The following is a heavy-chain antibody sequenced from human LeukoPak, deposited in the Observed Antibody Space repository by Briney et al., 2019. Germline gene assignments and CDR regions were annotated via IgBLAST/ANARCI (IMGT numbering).Heavy chain of an antibody. CDR2: MNPNNGNT. J-gene: IGHJ6*03. CDR1: GYTFTNYD. V-gene: IGHV1-8*01. Sequence: ASVKVSCKASGYTFTNYDVNWVRQATGQGLEWMGWMNPNNGNTAYGQKFQGRVTLTRDTSRNTAYMDLSSLGPDDTAVYFCARGISSRQIGYYFMDVWGKGTTVTVSS. D-gene: IGHD3-3*01. CDR3: ARGISSRQIGYYFMDV.